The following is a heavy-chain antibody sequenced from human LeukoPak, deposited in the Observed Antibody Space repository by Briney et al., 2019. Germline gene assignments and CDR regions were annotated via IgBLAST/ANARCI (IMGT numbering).Heavy chain of an antibody. J-gene: IGHJ4*02. V-gene: IGHV3-30*02. CDR2: IPYDGSNK. CDR3: SPLAYCGGDCYL. Sequence: GGPLRLSLAASGFPFSTYGMHLVRPAPGKGLEWVAFIPYDGSNKYYADSVKGRFTISRDISKNALYLQMNSLRAEDTAVYYCSPLAYCGGDCYLWGQGTLVTVSS. CDR1: GFPFSTYG. D-gene: IGHD2-21*02.